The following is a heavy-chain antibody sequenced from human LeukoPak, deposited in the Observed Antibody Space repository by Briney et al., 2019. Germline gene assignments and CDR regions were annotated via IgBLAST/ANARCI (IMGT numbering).Heavy chain of an antibody. CDR2: IWYDGSNK. D-gene: IGHD3-22*01. Sequence: PGGSLRLSCAASGFTFSSYGMHWVRQAPGKGLEWVAVIWYDGSNKYYADSVKGRFTISRDNSKNTLYLQMNSLRAEDTAVYYCARDDXSSLYGMDVWGQGTTVTVSS. J-gene: IGHJ6*02. CDR3: ARDDXSSLYGMDV. V-gene: IGHV3-33*01. CDR1: GFTFSSYG.